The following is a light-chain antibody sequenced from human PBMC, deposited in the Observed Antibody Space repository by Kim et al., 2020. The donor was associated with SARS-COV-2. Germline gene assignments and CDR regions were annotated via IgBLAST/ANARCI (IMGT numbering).Light chain of an antibody. J-gene: IGKJ3*01. CDR3: QQSYSTPQIT. CDR2: AAS. V-gene: IGKV1-39*01. CDR1: QSISRY. Sequence: DIQMTQSPSFLSASVGDRVTITSRASQSISRYLNWYQQKAGKAPKLLIYAASSLQSGVPSRFSGSGSGTDFTLTISSLQPEDFATYYCQQSYSTPQITFGPGTKVDIK.